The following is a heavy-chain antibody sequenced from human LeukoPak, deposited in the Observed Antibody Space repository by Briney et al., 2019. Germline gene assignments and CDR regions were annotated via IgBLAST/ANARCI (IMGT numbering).Heavy chain of an antibody. CDR1: GGSFSGYY. J-gene: IGHJ6*03. D-gene: IGHD3-10*01. CDR3: ARQRYYYGSGRPRYYYMDV. CDR2: INHSGST. Sequence: PSETLSLTCAVYGGSFSGYYWSWIRQPPGKGLEWIGEINHSGSTNYNPSLKSRVTISVDTSKNQFSLKLSSVTAADTAVYYCARQRYYYGSGRPRYYYMDVWGKGTTVTVSS. V-gene: IGHV4-34*01.